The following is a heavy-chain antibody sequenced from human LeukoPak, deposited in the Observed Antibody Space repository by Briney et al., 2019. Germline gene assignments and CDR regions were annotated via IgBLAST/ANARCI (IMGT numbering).Heavy chain of an antibody. Sequence: PSETLSLTCTVSGGSISSYYWSWIRQPPGKGLEWIGYIYYSGSTNYNPSLKSRVTISVDTSKNQFSLKLSSVTAADTAVYYCAREALRPSRWFDPWGQGTLVTVSS. CDR2: IYYSGST. D-gene: IGHD4-17*01. V-gene: IGHV4-59*12. CDR3: AREALRPSRWFDP. J-gene: IGHJ5*02. CDR1: GGSISSYY.